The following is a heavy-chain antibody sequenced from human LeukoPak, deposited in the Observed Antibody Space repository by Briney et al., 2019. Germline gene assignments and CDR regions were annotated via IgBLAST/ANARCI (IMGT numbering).Heavy chain of an antibody. CDR1: NGSISSGGYY. CDR2: IYYSGST. Sequence: SETLSLTCTVSNGSISSGGYYWSWIRKHPGKGLEWIGYIYYSGSTYYNPSLKSRVTISVDTSQNQFSLKLSSVTAADTAAYYCARADGYNYDYWGQGTLVTVSS. J-gene: IGHJ4*02. CDR3: ARADGYNYDY. V-gene: IGHV4-31*03. D-gene: IGHD5-24*01.